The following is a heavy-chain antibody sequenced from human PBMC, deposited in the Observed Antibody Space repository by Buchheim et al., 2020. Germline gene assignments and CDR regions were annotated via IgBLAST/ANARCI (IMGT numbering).Heavy chain of an antibody. CDR1: GFTFSDYW. CDR3: ARGGTWDSYYFGMDV. J-gene: IGHJ6*02. Sequence: EVRLVESGGDLVQPGGSLRLSCAASGFTFSDYWMRWVRQAPGRGLEWVANTRQDGSANYYVDSLNGRFTISRDNANKLLFLQMNSLRAEDTAVYYCARGGTWDSYYFGMDVWGQGTT. D-gene: IGHD2-15*01. V-gene: IGHV3-7*01. CDR2: TRQDGSAN.